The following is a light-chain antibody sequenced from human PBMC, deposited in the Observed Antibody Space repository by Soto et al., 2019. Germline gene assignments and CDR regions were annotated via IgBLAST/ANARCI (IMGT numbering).Light chain of an antibody. V-gene: IGKV4-1*01. Sequence: DFVMTQSPDSLAVSLGERATINCKSSQSVLYSSSNENYLAWYQQKPGQPPKLLIYWASTRESGVPDRFSGSGSGTDFTLTISSLQAEDVAVYFCQQYYSTPPTFGQGTKLEIK. CDR2: WAS. CDR3: QQYYSTPPT. J-gene: IGKJ2*01. CDR1: QSVLYSSSNENY.